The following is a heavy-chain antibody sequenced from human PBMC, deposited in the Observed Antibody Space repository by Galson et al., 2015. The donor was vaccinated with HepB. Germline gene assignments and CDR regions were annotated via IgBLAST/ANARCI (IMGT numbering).Heavy chain of an antibody. CDR2: INPNSGDT. D-gene: IGHD3-3*01. V-gene: IGHV1-2*06. J-gene: IGHJ4*02. CDR1: GYTFTGYY. CDR3: ARDGVELRLLRWLSSNPDY. Sequence: SVKVSCKASGYTFTGYYMHWVRQAPGQGLEWMGRINPNSGDTNYAQKFQGRVTMTRDTSISTAYMEVSRLTSDDTAVYYCARDGVELRLLRWLSSNPDYWGQGTLVTVSS.